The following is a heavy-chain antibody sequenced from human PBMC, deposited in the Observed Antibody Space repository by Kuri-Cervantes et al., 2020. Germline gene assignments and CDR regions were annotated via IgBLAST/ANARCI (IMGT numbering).Heavy chain of an antibody. CDR3: ARDGGSSSWYSLDGGMDV. CDR1: GFTFSDYY. CDR2: ISSSGSTI. Sequence: GESLKISCAASGFTFSDYYMSWIRQAPGKGLEWVSYISSSGSTIYYADSVKGRFTISRDNAKNSLYLQMNSLRAEDTAVYYCARDGGSSSWYSLDGGMDVWGQGTTVTVSS. J-gene: IGHJ6*02. D-gene: IGHD6-13*01. V-gene: IGHV3-11*04.